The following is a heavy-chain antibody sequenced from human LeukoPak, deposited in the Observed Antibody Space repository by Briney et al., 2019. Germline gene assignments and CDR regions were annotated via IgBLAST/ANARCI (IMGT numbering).Heavy chain of an antibody. CDR3: ARGLRTDFWSGYPTYFDY. CDR2: ISSSSSYI. D-gene: IGHD3-3*01. CDR1: GFTFSSYS. V-gene: IGHV3-21*01. Sequence: GGSLRLSCAASGFTFSSYSMNWVRQAPGKGLEWVSSISSSSSYIYYADSVKGRFTTSRDNAKNSLYLQMNSLRAEDTAVYYCARGLRTDFWSGYPTYFDYWGQGTLVTVSS. J-gene: IGHJ4*02.